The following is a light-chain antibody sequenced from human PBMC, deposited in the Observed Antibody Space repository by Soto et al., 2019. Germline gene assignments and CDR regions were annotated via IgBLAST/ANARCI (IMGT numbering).Light chain of an antibody. Sequence: EIVLTRTPGTRSWSRGERATLSCRASQSLSSNYLAWYQQKPGQAPRLLIYGVPSRATGVPVSFSGSGSGTDFTLTISRLEPEDFAVYYCQQYVSAPITFGQVTRLAIK. CDR1: QSLSSNY. CDR2: GVP. J-gene: IGKJ5*01. CDR3: QQYVSAPIT. V-gene: IGKV3-20*01.